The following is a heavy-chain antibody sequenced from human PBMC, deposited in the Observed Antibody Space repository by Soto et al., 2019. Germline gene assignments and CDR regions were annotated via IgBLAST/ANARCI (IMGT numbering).Heavy chain of an antibody. CDR3: ARSFGLPAAGSSLF. CDR2: IYYSGST. J-gene: IGHJ4*02. Sequence: PSETLSLTCTVSGGSISSYYWSWIRQHPGKGLEWIGYIYYSGSTYYNPSLKSRVTISVDTSKNQFSLKLSSVTAADTAVYYCARSFGLPAAGSSLFWGKGTLVTVSS. CDR1: GGSISSYY. D-gene: IGHD6-25*01. V-gene: IGHV4-59*06.